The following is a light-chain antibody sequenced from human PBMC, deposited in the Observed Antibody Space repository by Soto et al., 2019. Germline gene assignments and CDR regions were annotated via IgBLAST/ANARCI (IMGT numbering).Light chain of an antibody. CDR1: SSDIGASTF. CDR3: QSYDSSLSAYV. J-gene: IGLJ1*01. CDR2: GNS. V-gene: IGLV2-14*03. Sequence: QSALTQPASVSESPGQSITISCTGTSSDIGASTFVSWYQQHPGKAPKLLLYGNSNRPSGVPDRFSGSKSGTSASLAITGLQAEDEADYYCQSYDSSLSAYVFGTGTKLTVL.